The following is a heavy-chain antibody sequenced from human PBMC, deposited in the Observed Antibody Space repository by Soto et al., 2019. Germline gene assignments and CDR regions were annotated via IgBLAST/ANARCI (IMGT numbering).Heavy chain of an antibody. Sequence: SETLSLTCAVYGGSFSGYYCSWIRQPPGKGLEWIGELNDSGSTNYNASLKSRVSISVDTSKNQFSLKLSSVTAADTAVYYCARGRGGVQHWGQGTLVTVSS. CDR2: LNDSGST. V-gene: IGHV4-34*01. D-gene: IGHD3-10*01. J-gene: IGHJ1*01. CDR3: ARGRGGVQH. CDR1: GGSFSGYY.